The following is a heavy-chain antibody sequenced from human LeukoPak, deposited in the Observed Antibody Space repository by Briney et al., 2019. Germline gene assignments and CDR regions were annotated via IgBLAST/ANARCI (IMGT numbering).Heavy chain of an antibody. CDR3: ARGYYDSSGYYLGDAFDI. V-gene: IGHV4-38-2*02. CDR1: GYSISSGYY. CDR2: IYHSGST. Sequence: SETLSLTCTVSGYSISSGYYWGWIRQPPGKGLEWIGSIYHSGSTNYNPSLKSRVTISVDTSKNQFSLKLSSVTAADTAVYYCARGYYDSSGYYLGDAFDIWGQGTMVTVSS. D-gene: IGHD3-22*01. J-gene: IGHJ3*02.